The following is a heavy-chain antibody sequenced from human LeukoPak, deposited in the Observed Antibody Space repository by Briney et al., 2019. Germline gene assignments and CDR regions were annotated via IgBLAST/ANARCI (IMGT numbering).Heavy chain of an antibody. J-gene: IGHJ3*02. CDR3: ARARSERMNAFDI. CDR2: INPNSGGT. V-gene: IGHV1-2*02. Sequence: GASVKVSCKASGYTFTGYYMHWVRQAPGQGLEWMGWINPNSGGTNYAQKLQGRVTMTTDTSTSTAYMELRSLRSDDTAVYYCARARSERMNAFDIWGQGTMVTVSS. D-gene: IGHD6-25*01. CDR1: GYTFTGYY.